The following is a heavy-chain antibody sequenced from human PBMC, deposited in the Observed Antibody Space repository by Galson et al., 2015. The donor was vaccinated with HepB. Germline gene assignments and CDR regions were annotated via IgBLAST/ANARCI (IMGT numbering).Heavy chain of an antibody. CDR1: GFTFSDYS. CDR2: ISSGSSTV. J-gene: IGHJ6*02. D-gene: IGHD3-9*01. Sequence: SLRLSCAASGFTFSDYSMNWVRQAPGKGLEWVSYISSGSSTVHYVDSVKGRFTISRDNAKNSLYLQMNSLRDEDTAVYYCARDRVPGYYKRYDHYGMDLWGQGTTVTVSS. V-gene: IGHV3-48*02. CDR3: ARDRVPGYYKRYDHYGMDL.